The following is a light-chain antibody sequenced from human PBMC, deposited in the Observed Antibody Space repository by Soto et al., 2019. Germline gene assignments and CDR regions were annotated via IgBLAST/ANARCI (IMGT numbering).Light chain of an antibody. J-gene: IGLJ1*01. CDR2: EVS. Sequence: QSALTQPASVSESPGQSITISCTGTNSDVGGYNYVSWYQQHPGKAPKLMIFEVSRRPSGVSNRFSGSKSGNTAPLTISGLQTEDEADYYCSSYTSRSIYVFGTGTKVTVL. V-gene: IGLV2-14*01. CDR3: SSYTSRSIYV. CDR1: NSDVGGYNY.